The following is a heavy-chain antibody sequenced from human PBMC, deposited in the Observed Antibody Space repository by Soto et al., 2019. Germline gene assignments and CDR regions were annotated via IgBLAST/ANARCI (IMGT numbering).Heavy chain of an antibody. CDR3: ASQGSYSSGWYLHY. D-gene: IGHD6-19*01. CDR2: IYYSGST. V-gene: IGHV4-59*08. J-gene: IGHJ4*02. Sequence: QVQLQESGPGLVKPSETLSLTCTVSGGSISSYYWSWIRQPPGKGLEWIGYIYYSGSTNYNPSLKSRVTISVDTSKNQFSLKLRSVTAADTAVYYCASQGSYSSGWYLHYWGQGTLVTVSS. CDR1: GGSISSYY.